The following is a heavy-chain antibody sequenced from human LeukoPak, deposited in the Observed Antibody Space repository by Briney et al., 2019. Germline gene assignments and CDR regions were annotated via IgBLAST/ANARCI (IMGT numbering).Heavy chain of an antibody. CDR1: GFTFSSYS. J-gene: IGHJ4*02. V-gene: IGHV3-21*01. CDR3: ARVRRQDDY. Sequence: GGSLRLYCAASGFTFSSYSMNWVRQAPGKGLEWVSSISSSSSYIYYADSVKVRYTISRDNAKNSLYLQMNSLRAEDTAVYYCARVRRQDDYWGQGTLVTVSS. CDR2: ISSSSSYI.